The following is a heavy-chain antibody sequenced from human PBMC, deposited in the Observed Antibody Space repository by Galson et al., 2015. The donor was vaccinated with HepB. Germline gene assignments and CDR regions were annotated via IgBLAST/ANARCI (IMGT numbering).Heavy chain of an antibody. J-gene: IGHJ6*02. CDR2: IIPIFGTA. D-gene: IGHD3-10*01. Sequence: SVKVSCKASGVTFSSYAISWVRQAPGQGLEWMGGIIPIFGTANYAQKFQGRVTITADKSTSTAYMELSSLRSEDTAVYYCASWGRWFGELLPLHYYYYGMDVWGQGTTVTVSS. CDR1: GVTFSSYA. CDR3: ASWGRWFGELLPLHYYYYGMDV. V-gene: IGHV1-69*06.